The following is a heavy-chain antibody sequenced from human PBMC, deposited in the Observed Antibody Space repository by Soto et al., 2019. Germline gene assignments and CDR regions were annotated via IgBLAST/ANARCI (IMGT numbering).Heavy chain of an antibody. CDR3: ARLGQGLRVDGV. V-gene: IGHV4-59*08. J-gene: IGHJ6*02. D-gene: IGHD4-17*01. CDR2: IYYSGST. CDR1: GGSISSYY. Sequence: QVQLQESGPGLVKPSETLSLTCTVSGGSISSYYWSWIRQPPGKGLEWIGYIYYSGSTNYNPSLKSRVTISVDTSKNQFSLKLSSVTAADTAVYYCARLGQGLRVDGVWGQGTTVTVSS.